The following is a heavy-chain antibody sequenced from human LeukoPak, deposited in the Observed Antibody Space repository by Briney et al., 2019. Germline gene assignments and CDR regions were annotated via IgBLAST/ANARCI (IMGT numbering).Heavy chain of an antibody. D-gene: IGHD5-18*01. Sequence: GESLKISCKGSGYSFTTHWIGWARQMPGIGLEWLGIIYPGDSDTRYSPSFQGQVTISADKSISTAYLQWSSLKASDTAMYYCARCSGYTYGQGDYWGQGTLVTASS. CDR1: GYSFTTHW. V-gene: IGHV5-51*01. CDR3: ARCSGYTYGQGDY. J-gene: IGHJ4*02. CDR2: IYPGDSDT.